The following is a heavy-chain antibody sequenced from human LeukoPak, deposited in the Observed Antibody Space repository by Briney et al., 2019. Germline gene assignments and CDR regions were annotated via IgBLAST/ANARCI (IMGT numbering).Heavy chain of an antibody. Sequence: ESXXXSXKGSGYSFTSYWIGWVRQMPGKGLEWXGIIYPGDSDTRYSPSFQGQVTISADKSISTAYLQWSSLKASDTAMYYCARLASEVAAAGSWYNWFDPWGQGTLVTVSS. J-gene: IGHJ5*02. V-gene: IGHV5-51*01. D-gene: IGHD6-13*01. CDR3: ARLASEVAAAGSWYNWFDP. CDR1: GYSFTSYW. CDR2: IYPGDSDT.